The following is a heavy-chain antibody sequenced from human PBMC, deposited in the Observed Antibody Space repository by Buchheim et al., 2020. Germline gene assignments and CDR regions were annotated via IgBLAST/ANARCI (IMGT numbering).Heavy chain of an antibody. V-gene: IGHV4-34*01. J-gene: IGHJ4*02. D-gene: IGHD6-19*01. Sequence: QVQLQQWGAGLLKPSETLSLTCAVHGGSFSGYYWSWIRQPPGKGLEWIGEINHSGSTNYNPSLKSRVTISVDTSKNQFSLKLSSVTAADTAVYYCARRAAVAASIPWWGQGTL. CDR1: GGSFSGYY. CDR2: INHSGST. CDR3: ARRAAVAASIPW.